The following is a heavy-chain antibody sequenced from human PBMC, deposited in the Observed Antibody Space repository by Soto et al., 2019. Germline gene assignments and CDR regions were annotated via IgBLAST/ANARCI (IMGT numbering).Heavy chain of an antibody. CDR2: IIPIFGTA. D-gene: IGHD6-6*01. J-gene: IGHJ6*02. CDR3: ARPQGQLGDYYYYGMDV. V-gene: IGHV1-69*13. Sequence: SVKVSCKASGGTFSSYTISWVRQAPGEGLEWMGGIIPIFGTANYAQKFQGRVTITADESTSTAYMELSSLRSEDTAVYYCARPQGQLGDYYYYGMDVWGQGTTVTVSS. CDR1: GGTFSSYT.